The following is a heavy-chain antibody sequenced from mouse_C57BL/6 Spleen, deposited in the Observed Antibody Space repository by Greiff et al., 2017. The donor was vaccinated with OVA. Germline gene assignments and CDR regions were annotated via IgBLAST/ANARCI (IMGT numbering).Heavy chain of an antibody. Sequence: EVQLQESGPGLVKPSQSLSLTCSVTGYSITSGYYWNWIRQFPGNKLEWMGYISYDGSNNYNPSLKNRISITRDTSKNQFFLKLNSVTTEDTATYYGARDVIYDGYYRFAYWGQGTLVTVSA. CDR2: ISYDGSN. V-gene: IGHV3-6*01. D-gene: IGHD2-3*01. J-gene: IGHJ3*01. CDR1: GYSITSGYY. CDR3: ARDVIYDGYYRFAY.